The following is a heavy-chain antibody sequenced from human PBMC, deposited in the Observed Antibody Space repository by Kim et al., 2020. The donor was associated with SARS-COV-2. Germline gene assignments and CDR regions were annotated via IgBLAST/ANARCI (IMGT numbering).Heavy chain of an antibody. CDR3: ARDPRAYCSSTSCYSYYY. Sequence: SETLSLTCAVYGGSFSGYYWSWIRQPPGKGLEWIGEINHSGSTNYNPSLKSRVTISVDTSKNQFSLKLSSVTAADTAVYYCARDPRAYCSSTSCYSYYY. CDR2: INHSGST. CDR1: GGSFSGYY. V-gene: IGHV4-34*01. J-gene: IGHJ6*01. D-gene: IGHD2-2*01.